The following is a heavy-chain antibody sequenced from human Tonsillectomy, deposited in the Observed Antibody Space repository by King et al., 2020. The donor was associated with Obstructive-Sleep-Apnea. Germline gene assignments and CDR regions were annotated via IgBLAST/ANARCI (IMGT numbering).Heavy chain of an antibody. CDR3: ARGYSYYYFDY. D-gene: IGHD5-18*01. J-gene: IGHJ4*02. CDR1: GGSISSYY. Sequence: VQLQESGPGLVKPSETLSLTCIVSGGSISSYYWSWIRQPPGKGLEWIGYIYYSGSTNYNPSLESRVTISVDTSKNQFSLKLSSVTAADTAVYYCARGYSYYYFDYWGQGTLVTVSS. V-gene: IGHV4-59*08. CDR2: IYYSGST.